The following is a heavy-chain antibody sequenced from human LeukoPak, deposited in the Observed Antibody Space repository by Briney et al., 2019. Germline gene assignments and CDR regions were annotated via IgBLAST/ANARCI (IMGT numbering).Heavy chain of an antibody. CDR2: IRSKTYGGTT. CDR3: TRLRDIVMGFDP. V-gene: IGHV3-49*03. J-gene: IGHJ5*02. Sequence: GGSLRLSCTASGFTFGDYAMSWFRQAPGKGLEWVGFIRSKTYGGTTEYAASVKGRFTISRDDSKSIAHLQMNSLKTENTAVYYCTRLRDIVMGFDPWGQGTLVTVSS. D-gene: IGHD2-15*01. CDR1: GFTFGDYA.